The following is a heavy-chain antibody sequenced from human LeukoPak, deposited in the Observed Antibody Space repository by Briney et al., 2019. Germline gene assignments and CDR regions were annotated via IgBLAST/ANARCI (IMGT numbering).Heavy chain of an antibody. CDR3: TRDEWLRPFDY. J-gene: IGHJ4*02. D-gene: IGHD3-3*01. CDR1: GFTFGDYA. CDR2: IRSKAYGGTT. V-gene: IGHV3-49*03. Sequence: GGSLRLSCTASGFTFGDYAMSWFRQAPGKGLEWVGFIRSKAYGGTTEYAASVEGRFTISRDDSKSIAYLQMNSLKTEDTAVYYCTRDEWLRPFDYWGQGTLVTVSS.